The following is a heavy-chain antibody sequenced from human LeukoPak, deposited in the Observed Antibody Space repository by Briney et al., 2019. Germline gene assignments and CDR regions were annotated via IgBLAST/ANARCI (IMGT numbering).Heavy chain of an antibody. CDR1: GGSISRLY. D-gene: IGHD6-6*01. V-gene: IGHV4-59*08. Sequence: KPSETLALTCSVSGGSISRLYWSWIRQPPGKGLEGIGYIYYTGSTNYNPSLKSRVTMFVDMSKNQFSLRLSSVTAADTAVYYCARHRAYSSSSPFDYWGQGTLVTVSS. CDR3: ARHRAYSSSSPFDY. J-gene: IGHJ4*02. CDR2: IYYTGST.